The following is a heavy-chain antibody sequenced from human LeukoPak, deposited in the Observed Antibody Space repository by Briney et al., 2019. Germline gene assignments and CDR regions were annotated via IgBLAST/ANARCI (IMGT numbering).Heavy chain of an antibody. V-gene: IGHV3-30*02. CDR1: GFTFSSYG. CDR3: ARDLTFQH. Sequence: GGPLRLSCAASGFTFSSYGMHWVRQAPGKGLEWVTFIRDDGSNKYYADSVKGRFTIYRDNSKNTLYLQMNSLRAEDTAVYYCARDLTFQHWGQGTLVTVSS. CDR2: IRDDGSNK. J-gene: IGHJ1*01.